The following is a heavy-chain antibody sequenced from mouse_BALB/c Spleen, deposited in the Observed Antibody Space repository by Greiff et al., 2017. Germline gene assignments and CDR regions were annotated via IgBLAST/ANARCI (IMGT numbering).Heavy chain of an antibody. Sequence: VQLQQSGTVLARPGASVKISCKASGYSFTGYYMHWVKQSHGKSLEWIGRVNPNNGGTSYNQKFKGKAILTVDKSSSTAYMELRSLTSEDSAVYYCARYGSSYDFDYWGQGTTLTVSS. CDR2: VNPNNGGT. D-gene: IGHD1-1*01. CDR1: GYSFTGYY. CDR3: ARYGSSYDFDY. J-gene: IGHJ2*01. V-gene: IGHV1-26*01.